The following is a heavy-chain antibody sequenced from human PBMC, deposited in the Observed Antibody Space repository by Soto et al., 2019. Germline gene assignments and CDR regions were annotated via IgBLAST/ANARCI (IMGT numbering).Heavy chain of an antibody. D-gene: IGHD2-2*01. CDR2: ISGSGGST. Sequence: LRLSCAASGFTFSSYAMSWVRQAPGKGLEWVSAISGSGGSTYYADSVKGRFTISRDNSKNTLYLQMNSLRAEDTAVYYCAKGPAAIQLYYYYGMDVWGQGTTVTVSS. CDR1: GFTFSSYA. V-gene: IGHV3-23*01. J-gene: IGHJ6*02. CDR3: AKGPAAIQLYYYYGMDV.